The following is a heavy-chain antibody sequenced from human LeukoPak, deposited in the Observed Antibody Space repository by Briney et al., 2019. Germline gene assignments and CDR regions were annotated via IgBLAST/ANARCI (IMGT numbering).Heavy chain of an antibody. CDR2: ISSSSSYI. J-gene: IGHJ6*03. V-gene: IGHV3-21*04. Sequence: GGSLRLSCAASGFTFSSYSMNWVRQAPGKGLEWVSSISSSSSYIYYADSVKGRFTISRDNSKNTLYLQMNSLRAEDTAGYYCAKDGGGTIFGMVIILHYMDVWGKGTTVTVSS. CDR1: GFTFSSYS. CDR3: AKDGGGTIFGMVIILHYMDV. D-gene: IGHD3-3*01.